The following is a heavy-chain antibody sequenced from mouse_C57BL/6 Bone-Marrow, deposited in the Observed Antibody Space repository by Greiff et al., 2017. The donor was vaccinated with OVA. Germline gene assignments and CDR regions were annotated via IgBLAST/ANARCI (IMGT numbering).Heavy chain of an antibody. D-gene: IGHD1-1*01. Sequence: VQLQQSGPELVKPGASVTISCKASGYTFTDYYMHWVKQSHGQSLEWIGDINPNNGGTSYNQKFKGKATLTADKSSSTAYMELRSLTSEDSAVYYCASIPHYYVSSCWYFDVWGTGTTVTVSS. V-gene: IGHV1-26*01. CDR2: INPNNGGT. CDR1: GYTFTDYY. CDR3: ASIPHYYVSSCWYFDV. J-gene: IGHJ1*03.